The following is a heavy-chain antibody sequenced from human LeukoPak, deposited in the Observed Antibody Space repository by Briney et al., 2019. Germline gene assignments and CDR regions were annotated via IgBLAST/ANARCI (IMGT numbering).Heavy chain of an antibody. CDR3: AKDISTRWYSSTPLPGDC. CDR1: GFTVGSNY. J-gene: IGHJ4*02. CDR2: IYSGGGT. Sequence: GGSLRLSCAASGFTVGSNYMNWVRQAPGKGLEWVSVIYSGGGTYYADSVKGRFTISRDNSKNTLYLQMSSLRAEDTAIYYCAKDISTRWYSSTPLPGDCWGQGTLVTVSS. V-gene: IGHV3-53*01. D-gene: IGHD6-13*01.